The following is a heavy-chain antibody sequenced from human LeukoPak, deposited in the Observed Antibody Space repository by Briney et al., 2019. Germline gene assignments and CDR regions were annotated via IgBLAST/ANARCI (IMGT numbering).Heavy chain of an antibody. D-gene: IGHD3-3*01. V-gene: IGHV3-7*01. CDR3: ARETYDFWSGKKDDY. CDR2: IKQDGSEK. Sequence: GGSLRLSCAASGFTFSSYAMSWVRQAPGKGLEWVANIKQDGSEKYYVDSVKGRFTISRDNAKNSLYLQMNSLRAEDTAVYYCARETYDFWSGKKDDYWGQGTLVTVSS. J-gene: IGHJ4*02. CDR1: GFTFSSYA.